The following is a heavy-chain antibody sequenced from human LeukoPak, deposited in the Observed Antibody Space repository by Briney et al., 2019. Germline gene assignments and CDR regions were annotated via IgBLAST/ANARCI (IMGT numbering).Heavy chain of an antibody. CDR1: GFTFSSYA. CDR3: ATIAVAGISFDY. CDR2: ISYDGSNK. D-gene: IGHD6-19*01. J-gene: IGHJ4*02. Sequence: PGGSLRLSCAASGFTFSSYAMHWVRQAPGKGLEWVAVISYDGSNKYYADSVKGRFTISRDNSKNTLYLQMNSLRAEDTAVYYCATIAVAGISFDYWGQGTLVTVSS. V-gene: IGHV3-30-3*01.